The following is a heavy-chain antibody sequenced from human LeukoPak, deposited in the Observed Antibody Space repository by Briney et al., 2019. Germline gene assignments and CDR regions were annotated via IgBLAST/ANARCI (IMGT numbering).Heavy chain of an antibody. CDR1: GVSISSGGYY. Sequence: SESLSLTCTVSGVSISSGGYYWSWIRQHPGKGLEGNGYIDYSGSNYYTPSLCGRVASSLDKSRNHFTLMVTAVTDADTDFYSCARKGPEHLPTYFDHWGREIMVTVAS. D-gene: IGHD2-21*01. J-gene: IGHJ4*02. CDR2: IDYSGSN. V-gene: IGHV4-31*03. CDR3: ARKGPEHLPTYFDH.